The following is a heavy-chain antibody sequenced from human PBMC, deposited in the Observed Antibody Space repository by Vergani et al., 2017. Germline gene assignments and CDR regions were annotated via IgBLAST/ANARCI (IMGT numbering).Heavy chain of an antibody. CDR1: EYSFANNW. V-gene: IGHV5-51*01. CDR3: ARHTTYTDS. Sequence: EVELVQSGPEMRKPGESLKISCKGSEYSFANNWIGWVRQMPGKGLEWMGIIYPPDSNTSYSRSFQGQVTISADKSISTAFLQWDSLKASDTALYYCARHTTYTDSWGQGTLVTVSS. CDR2: IYPPDSNT. D-gene: IGHD1-1*01. J-gene: IGHJ4*02.